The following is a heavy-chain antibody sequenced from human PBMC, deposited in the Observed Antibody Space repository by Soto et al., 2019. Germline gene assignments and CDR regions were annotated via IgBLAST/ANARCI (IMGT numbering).Heavy chain of an antibody. CDR1: GGSISSYY. CDR2: IYYSGST. V-gene: IGHV4-59*01. D-gene: IGHD6-25*01. J-gene: IGHJ5*02. CDR3: ARPHGGSSGWDNWFDP. Sequence: QVQLQESGPGLVKPSETLSLTCTVSGGSISSYYWSWIRQPPGKGLEWIGYIYYSGSTNYNPSLKSRVTISVDTSKNQFSLKLSSVTAADTAVYYCARPHGGSSGWDNWFDPWGQGTLVIVSS.